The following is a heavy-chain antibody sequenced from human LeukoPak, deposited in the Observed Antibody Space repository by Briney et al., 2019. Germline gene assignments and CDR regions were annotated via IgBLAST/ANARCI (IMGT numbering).Heavy chain of an antibody. CDR3: ARGSHGYSSSRGYLY. CDR1: GYTFTSYD. Sequence: GASVKVSCKASGYTFTSYDISWVRQATGQGLEWMGWMNPNSGNTGYAQKFQGRVTITRNTSISTAYMELSSLRSEDTAVYYCARGSHGYSSSRGYLYWGQGTLVTVSS. CDR2: MNPNSGNT. J-gene: IGHJ4*02. V-gene: IGHV1-8*03. D-gene: IGHD6-13*01.